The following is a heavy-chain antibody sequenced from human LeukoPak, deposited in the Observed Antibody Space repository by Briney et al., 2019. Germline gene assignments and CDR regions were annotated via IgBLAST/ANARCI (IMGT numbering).Heavy chain of an antibody. Sequence: GGSLRLSCAASGFTFSSYSMNWVRQAPGKGLEWVSSISSSSSYIYYADSVKGRFTISRDNAKNSLYPQMNSLRAEDTAVYYCARDSYCSGGSCYSRGLDYWGQGTLVTVSS. J-gene: IGHJ4*02. CDR3: ARDSYCSGGSCYSRGLDY. CDR1: GFTFSSYS. V-gene: IGHV3-21*01. CDR2: ISSSSSYI. D-gene: IGHD2-15*01.